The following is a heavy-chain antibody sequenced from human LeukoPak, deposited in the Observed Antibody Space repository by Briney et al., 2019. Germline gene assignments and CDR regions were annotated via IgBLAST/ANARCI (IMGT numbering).Heavy chain of an antibody. CDR1: GFTFSSYW. CDR3: TRGYGDPQQDDY. CDR2: IRSKHYGGTT. D-gene: IGHD4-17*01. J-gene: IGHJ4*02. V-gene: IGHV3-49*04. Sequence: GGSLRLSCAASGFTFSSYWMSWVRQAPGKGLEWVGFIRSKHYGGTTEYAASVKGRFTISRDDSKTIAYLQMNRLKTEDTAVYYCTRGYGDPQQDDYWGQGTLVTVSS.